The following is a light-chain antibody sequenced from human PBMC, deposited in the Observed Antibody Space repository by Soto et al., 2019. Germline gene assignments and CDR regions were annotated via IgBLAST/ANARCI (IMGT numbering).Light chain of an antibody. V-gene: IGLV2-8*01. CDR3: SSYAGSSNV. CDR2: EVN. CDR1: SSDVGGYNY. J-gene: IGLJ1*01. Sequence: QSALTQPPSASGSPGQSVAISCTGTSSDVGGYNYVSWYQQHPGKAPKLMIYEVNKRPSGVPDRSSGSKSGNTASLTVSGLQAEDEADYYCSSYAGSSNVFGTGTKLIVL.